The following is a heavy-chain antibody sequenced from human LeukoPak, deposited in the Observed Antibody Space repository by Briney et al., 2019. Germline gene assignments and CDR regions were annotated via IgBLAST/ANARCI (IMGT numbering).Heavy chain of an antibody. V-gene: IGHV4-39*07. CDR3: ARWYQLLSGFDP. D-gene: IGHD2-2*01. CDR1: GGSISSSSYY. Sequence: PSETLSLTCTVSGGSISSSSYYWGWVRQPPGKGLGWIGSIYQSGSTYYNPSVTSQVTISIATPTNQFSLKLSSVTAAATAVYYCARWYQLLSGFDPWGQGTLVTVSS. CDR2: IYQSGST. J-gene: IGHJ5*02.